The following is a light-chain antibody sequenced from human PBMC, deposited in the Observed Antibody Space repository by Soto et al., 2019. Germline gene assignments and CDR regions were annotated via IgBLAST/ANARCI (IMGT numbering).Light chain of an antibody. V-gene: IGLV2-11*01. Sequence: QSSLTPPRAVSGSPGQSGPFSCTGTSRDVAVYSYVSWFQQHPGKAPQLLIYDVTKRPSGVPDRFSGSKSGNTAALTISGLQAEDEAEYFCSSYAGSYTWIFGSGTKVTVL. CDR3: SSYAGSYTWI. CDR1: SRDVAVYSY. CDR2: DVT. J-gene: IGLJ1*01.